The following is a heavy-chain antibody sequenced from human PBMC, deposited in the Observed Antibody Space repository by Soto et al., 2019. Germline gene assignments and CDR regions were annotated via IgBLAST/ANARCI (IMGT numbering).Heavy chain of an antibody. V-gene: IGHV3-30-3*01. J-gene: IGHJ1*01. CDR1: GFTFSSYT. Sequence: SLRLSCAASGFTFSSYTLHWVRQAPGKGPEWVAVISYDGSNKYYADSVKGRFTISRDNSKNTMYLQMNSLRAEDTAVYYCARDRYNYYDSSGPIQHWGQGTLVTVSS. CDR2: ISYDGSNK. CDR3: ARDRYNYYDSSGPIQH. D-gene: IGHD3-22*01.